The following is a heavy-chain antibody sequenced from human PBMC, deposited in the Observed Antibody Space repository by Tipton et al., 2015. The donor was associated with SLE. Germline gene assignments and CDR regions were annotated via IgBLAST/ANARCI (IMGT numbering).Heavy chain of an antibody. D-gene: IGHD1-26*01. Sequence: TLSLTCTVSGASISTDGVYWSWIRQHPGKGLEWIGNIYHTGTTYYNTSFKSRFTISVDTSKNQFSLNLSSVTAADTAIYYCAGSRAATTFPWGQGIMVTVSS. V-gene: IGHV4-31*03. J-gene: IGHJ5*02. CDR3: AGSRAATTFP. CDR2: IYHTGTT. CDR1: GASISTDGVY.